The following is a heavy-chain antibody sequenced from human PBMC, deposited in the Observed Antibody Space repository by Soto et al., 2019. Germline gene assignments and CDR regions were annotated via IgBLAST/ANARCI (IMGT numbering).Heavy chain of an antibody. CDR3: AQTRGLAVAGRGRFGL. V-gene: IGHV1-69*12. CDR2: IIPLFGTA. J-gene: IGHJ2*01. CDR1: GGSFSTYA. Sequence: QVQLMQSGAEVKKPGSSVTVSCKASGGSFSTYAISWVRQAPGQGLEWMGGIIPLFGTANYAQKFQGRCTISAHESTSTAYMRVGSLRCEDAGLEYCAQTRGLAVAGRGRFGLWGRGTLLTVS. D-gene: IGHD6-19*01.